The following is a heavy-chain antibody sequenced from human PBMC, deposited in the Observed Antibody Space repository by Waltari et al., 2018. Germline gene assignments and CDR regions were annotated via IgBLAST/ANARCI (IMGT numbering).Heavy chain of an antibody. CDR1: GFTFSSYA. CDR2: ISYDGSNK. V-gene: IGHV3-30*01. CDR3: ARDAGILRAFDI. Sequence: QVQLVESGGGVVQPGRSLRLSCAASGFTFSSYAMHWVRQAPGKGLEWVAVISYDGSNKYYADSVKGRFTISRDNSKNTLYLQMNSLRAEDTAVYYCARDAGILRAFDIWGQGTMVTVSS. J-gene: IGHJ3*02. D-gene: IGHD6-13*01.